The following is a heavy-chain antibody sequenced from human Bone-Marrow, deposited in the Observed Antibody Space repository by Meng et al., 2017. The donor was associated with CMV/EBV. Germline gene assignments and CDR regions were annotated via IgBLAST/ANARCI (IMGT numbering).Heavy chain of an antibody. CDR1: GYTFTSYG. CDR3: ARALAKTYYYESSGYDYLDD. D-gene: IGHD3-22*01. J-gene: IGHJ4*02. Sequence: ASVKVSCKASGYTFTSYGISWVRQAPGQGLEWMGWISAYNGNTNYAQKLQGRVTMTTDTSTSTAYMELRSLRSDDTAVYYCARALAKTYYYESSGYDYLDDWGQGTLVTVSS. V-gene: IGHV1-18*01. CDR2: ISAYNGNT.